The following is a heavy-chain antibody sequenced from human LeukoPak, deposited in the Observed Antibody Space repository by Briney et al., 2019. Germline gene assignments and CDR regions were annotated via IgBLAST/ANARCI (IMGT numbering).Heavy chain of an antibody. CDR1: GYSISSGYY. Sequence: SETLSLTCTVSGYSISSGYYWGWIRQPPGKGLEWIGSMFHSGSTYYNPSLKSRVTMSVDTSKNQFSLKLSSVTAADTAVYYCARSLPGDLRGWLDPWGQGTLVTVSS. CDR3: ARSLPGDLRGWLDP. J-gene: IGHJ5*02. V-gene: IGHV4-38-2*02. CDR2: MFHSGST.